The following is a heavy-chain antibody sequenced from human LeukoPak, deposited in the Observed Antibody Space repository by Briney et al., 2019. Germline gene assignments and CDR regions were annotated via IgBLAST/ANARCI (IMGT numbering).Heavy chain of an antibody. CDR2: SNEDGSTT. CDR3: AKYSSTWRSYFDY. D-gene: IGHD6-13*01. V-gene: IGHV3-74*01. J-gene: IGHJ4*02. Sequence: GGSLRLSCAASGFTFSSNWMHWVRQAPGKGLVWVSRSNEDGSTTNYADSVKGRFTISRDNARNTLYLQMNSLRAEDTAVYFCAKYSSTWRSYFDYWGQGTLVTVSS. CDR1: GFTFSSNW.